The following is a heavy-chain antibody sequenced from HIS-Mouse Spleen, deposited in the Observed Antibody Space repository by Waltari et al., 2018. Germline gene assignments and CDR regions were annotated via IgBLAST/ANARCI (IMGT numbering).Heavy chain of an antibody. V-gene: IGHV3-49*03. J-gene: IGHJ4*02. CDR2: IRSKAYGGTT. Sequence: EVQLVESGGGLVQPGRYLRLACTAAGFTFGDYAMSWFRRAPGEGLEWVGFIRSKAYGGTTEYAASVKGRFTISRDDSKSIAYLQMNSLKTEDTAVYYCTRPMYYYDSSGYLYYFDYWGQGTLVTVSS. CDR3: TRPMYYYDSSGYLYYFDY. CDR1: GFTFGDYA. D-gene: IGHD3-22*01.